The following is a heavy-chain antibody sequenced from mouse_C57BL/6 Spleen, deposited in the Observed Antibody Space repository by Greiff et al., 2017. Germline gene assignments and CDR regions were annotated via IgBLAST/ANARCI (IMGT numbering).Heavy chain of an antibody. Sequence: VQLQESGAELVMPGASVKLSCKASGYTFTSYWMHWVKQRPGQGLEWIGEIDPSDSYTNYNQKFKGKSTLTVDKSSSTAYMQLSSLTSEDSAVYYCARSDYYDGSSHFDYWGQGTTLTVSS. CDR3: ARSDYYDGSSHFDY. CDR2: IDPSDSYT. J-gene: IGHJ2*01. V-gene: IGHV1-69*01. D-gene: IGHD1-1*01. CDR1: GYTFTSYW.